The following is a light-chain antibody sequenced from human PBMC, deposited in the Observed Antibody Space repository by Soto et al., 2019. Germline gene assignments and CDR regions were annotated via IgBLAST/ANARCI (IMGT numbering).Light chain of an antibody. Sequence: DIQMTQSPSSLSASVGDRVTITCRASQSISSYLNWYQQKPGKAPKLLINAASSLQIGVPSMFSGSGSGTDFTLIIISLQPEDLATYYCQQSYSTRIYTFGQGNKLEIK. J-gene: IGKJ2*01. CDR3: QQSYSTRIYT. CDR1: QSISSY. V-gene: IGKV1-39*01. CDR2: AAS.